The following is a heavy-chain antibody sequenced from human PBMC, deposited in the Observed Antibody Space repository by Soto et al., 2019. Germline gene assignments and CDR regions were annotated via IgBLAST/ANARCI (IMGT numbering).Heavy chain of an antibody. CDR1: GGSISSSSYY. CDR3: AGTSSLQWYYMDV. Sequence: SETLSLTCTVSGGSISSSSYYWGWIRQPPGKGLEWIGSIYYSGSTYYNPSLKSRVTISVDTSKNQFSLNLSSVTAEDTAVYYCAGTSSLQWYYMDVWDKGTTVTVSS. V-gene: IGHV4-39*01. J-gene: IGHJ6*03. D-gene: IGHD1-7*01. CDR2: IYYSGST.